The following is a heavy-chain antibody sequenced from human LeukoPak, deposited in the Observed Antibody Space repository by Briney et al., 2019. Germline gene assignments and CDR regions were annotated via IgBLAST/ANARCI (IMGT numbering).Heavy chain of an antibody. CDR3: ARMQWLTTTYFDY. Sequence: ASVKVSCKASGYTFTGYYMHWVRQAPGQGLEWMGWINPNSGGTNYAQKFQGRVTMTRDTSISTAYMELSRLRPDDTAVYYCARMQWLTTTYFDYWGQGTLVTVSS. CDR2: INPNSGGT. J-gene: IGHJ4*02. D-gene: IGHD6-19*01. V-gene: IGHV1-2*02. CDR1: GYTFTGYY.